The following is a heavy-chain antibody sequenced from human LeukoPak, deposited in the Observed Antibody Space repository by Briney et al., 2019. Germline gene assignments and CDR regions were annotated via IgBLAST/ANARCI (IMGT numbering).Heavy chain of an antibody. CDR1: GGSISSGSYY. V-gene: IGHV4-61*02. CDR3: ARAGSRFLEWLPPDY. J-gene: IGHJ4*02. CDR2: IYTSGST. D-gene: IGHD3-3*01. Sequence: KSSQTLSLTCTVSGGSISSGSYYWSWIRQPAGKGLEWIGRIYTSGSTNYNPSLKSRVTISVDTSKNQFSLKLSSVTAADTAVYYCARAGSRFLEWLPPDYWGQGTLVTVSS.